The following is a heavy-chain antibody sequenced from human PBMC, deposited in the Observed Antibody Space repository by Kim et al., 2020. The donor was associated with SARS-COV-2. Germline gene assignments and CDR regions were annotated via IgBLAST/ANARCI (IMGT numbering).Heavy chain of an antibody. V-gene: IGHV3-30*04. CDR2: ISYDGSNK. J-gene: IGHJ5*02. CDR3: ARESVPATEETHFDP. Sequence: GGSLRLSCAASGFTFSSYAMHWVRQAPGKGLEWVAVISYDGSNKYYADSVKGRFTISRDNSKNTLYLQMNSLRAEDTAVYYCARESVPATEETHFDPWGQGTLVTVSS. D-gene: IGHD2-2*01. CDR1: GFTFSSYA.